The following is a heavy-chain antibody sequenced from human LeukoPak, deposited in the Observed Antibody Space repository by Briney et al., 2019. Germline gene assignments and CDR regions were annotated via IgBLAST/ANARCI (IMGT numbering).Heavy chain of an antibody. CDR3: ARSRRNSAWYIDDY. Sequence: GGSLRLSCAASGFIFSNFNMNWVRQAPGKGLEWVASIDTTSTYIFYGDSVRGRFTISRDHATNSLSLQMHSLTAGDTAVYYCARSRRNSAWYIDDYWGQGTLVTVSS. CDR2: IDTTSTYI. CDR1: GFIFSNFN. D-gene: IGHD4-23*01. J-gene: IGHJ4*02. V-gene: IGHV3-21*01.